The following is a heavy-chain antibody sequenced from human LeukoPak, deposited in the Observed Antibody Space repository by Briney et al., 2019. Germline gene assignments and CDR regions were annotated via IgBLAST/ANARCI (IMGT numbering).Heavy chain of an antibody. J-gene: IGHJ4*02. D-gene: IGHD3-10*01. V-gene: IGHV3-23*01. CDR3: AKERRPATGVTYPSD. Sequence: PGGSLRLSCAASGFTFSSYAMSWVRQAPGKGLEWVSALSGWGSHTYYADSEEGRFTLSRDNSKNTRYLQKNSLRAEDTAVYYCAKERRPATGVTYPSDWGQGTLVTVSS. CDR2: LSGWGSHT. CDR1: GFTFSSYA.